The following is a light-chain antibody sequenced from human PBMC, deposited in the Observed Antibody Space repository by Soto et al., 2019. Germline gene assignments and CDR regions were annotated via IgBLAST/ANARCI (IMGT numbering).Light chain of an antibody. V-gene: IGKV3-20*01. CDR2: GAS. Sequence: EIVLTQSPGTLSLSPGEGATLSCGASQSVSSSYLAWYQQKPGQAPRLLIYGASSRATGIPDRFSGSGSGTDFTLTISRLEPEDFAVYYCQQYYSTPWTFGQGTKVEIK. CDR1: QSVSSSY. CDR3: QQYYSTPWT. J-gene: IGKJ1*01.